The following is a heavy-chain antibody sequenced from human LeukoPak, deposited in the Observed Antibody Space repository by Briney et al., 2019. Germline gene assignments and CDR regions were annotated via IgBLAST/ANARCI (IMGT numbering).Heavy chain of an antibody. CDR1: GFTFSSYS. D-gene: IGHD6-13*01. Sequence: GGPLRLSCAASGFTFSSYSMNWVRQAPGKGLEWVSSISSSSSYIYYADSVKGRFTISRDNAKNSLYLQMNSLRAEDTAVYYCARDSSSSWYYYYYMDVWGKGTTATVSS. J-gene: IGHJ6*03. CDR2: ISSSSSYI. CDR3: ARDSSSSWYYYYYMDV. V-gene: IGHV3-21*01.